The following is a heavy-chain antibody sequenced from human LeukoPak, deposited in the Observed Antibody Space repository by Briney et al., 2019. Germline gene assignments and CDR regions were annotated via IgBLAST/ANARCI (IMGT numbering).Heavy chain of an antibody. CDR2: ISSNGGST. D-gene: IGHD2-2*01. CDR1: GFTFSSYA. CDR3: AKDSPEGGFDY. Sequence: GGSLRLSCAASGFTFSSYAMHWVRQAPGKGLEYVSAISSNGGSTYYANSVKGRFTISRDNSKNTLYLQMNSLRAEDTAVYYCAKDSPEGGFDYWGQGTLVTVSS. V-gene: IGHV3-64*01. J-gene: IGHJ4*02.